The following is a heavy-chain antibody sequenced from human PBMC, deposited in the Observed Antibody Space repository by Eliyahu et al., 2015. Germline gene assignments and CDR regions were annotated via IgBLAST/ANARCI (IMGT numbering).Heavy chain of an antibody. Sequence: EVQVVESGGGLVQPGGSLRLSCAAPGSTLSGPWMHWVRQAPGKGLVWVSRINNDGSSTTYADSVKGRFTISRDTAKNTVYLQMDSLRAEDTAVYYCALNPSGTHGFFDYWGQGTLVTVSS. CDR3: ALNPSGTHGFFDY. CDR2: INNDGSST. CDR1: GSTLSGPW. V-gene: IGHV3-74*01. D-gene: IGHD1-26*01. J-gene: IGHJ4*02.